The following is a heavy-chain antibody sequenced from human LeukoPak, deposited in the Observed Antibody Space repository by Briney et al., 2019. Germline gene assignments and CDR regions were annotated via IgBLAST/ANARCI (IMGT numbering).Heavy chain of an antibody. Sequence: GGSLRLSCVASGFSFGVYSMNWVRQAPGKGLEWVSTISGASSDNYIDYADSVKGRFTISRENAKKSVFLEMNGLRDDDTAVYYCTREGGVGPWGQGTLVSVSS. CDR3: TREGGVGP. V-gene: IGHV3-21*01. CDR2: ISGASSDNYI. D-gene: IGHD3-16*01. CDR1: GFSFGVYS. J-gene: IGHJ5*02.